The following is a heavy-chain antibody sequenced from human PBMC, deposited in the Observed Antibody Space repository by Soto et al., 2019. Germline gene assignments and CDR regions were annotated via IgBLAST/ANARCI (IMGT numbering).Heavy chain of an antibody. CDR1: GFTFSSYS. CDR3: AKEPDVVCGSYTLFDP. J-gene: IGHJ5*02. V-gene: IGHV3-23*04. Sequence: EVQLVESGGALVQPGGSLRLSCAASGFTFSSYSMNWVRQAPGKGLEWVSGISGSGGRTYYADSVKGRFTISRDKSKNTLYLQMNSLRAEDTAVYYCAKEPDVVCGSYTLFDPWGQGTLVTVSS. CDR2: ISGSGGRT. D-gene: IGHD1-26*01.